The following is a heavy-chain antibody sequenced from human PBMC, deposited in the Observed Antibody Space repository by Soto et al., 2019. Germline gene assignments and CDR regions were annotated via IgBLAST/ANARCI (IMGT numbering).Heavy chain of an antibody. CDR3: ARHRDYYYFYYGMDV. V-gene: IGHV4-34*01. CDR1: GVSFSGYS. Sequence: SETLSLTCAVHGVSFSGYSWTWIRQPPGQGLEWIGEINSGGSTTYNPSLRSRVSMSLDTSTNHFSLNLSSVTAADTAVYYCARHRDYYYFYYGMDVWGQGTTVTVS. J-gene: IGHJ6*02. D-gene: IGHD3-16*01. CDR2: INSGGST.